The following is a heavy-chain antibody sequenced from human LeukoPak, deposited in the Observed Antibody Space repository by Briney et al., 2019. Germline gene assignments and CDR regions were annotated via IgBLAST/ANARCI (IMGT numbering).Heavy chain of an antibody. CDR3: ATDRITMVRGVIRYYYYGMDV. Sequence: GPVKASCKVSGYTLTELSMHWVRQAPGKGLEWMGGFDPEDGETIYAQKFQGRVTMTEDTSTDTAYMELSSLRSEDTAVYYCATDRITMVRGVIRYYYYGMDVWGQGTTVTVSS. D-gene: IGHD3-10*01. V-gene: IGHV1-24*01. CDR1: GYTLTELS. J-gene: IGHJ6*02. CDR2: FDPEDGET.